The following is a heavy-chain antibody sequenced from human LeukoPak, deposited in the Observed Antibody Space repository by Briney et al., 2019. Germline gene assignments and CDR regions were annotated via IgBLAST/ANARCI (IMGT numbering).Heavy chain of an antibody. CDR2: IIPIFGTA. D-gene: IGHD3-10*01. J-gene: IGHJ4*02. Sequence: SVKVSCKASGGTFSSYAISWVRQAPGQGLEWMGRIIPIFGTANYAQKFQGRVTITTDESTSTAYMELSSLSSEDTAVYYCAEGPFMVRGAQLVVWGQGTLVTVCS. CDR3: AEGPFMVRGAQLVV. CDR1: GGTFSSYA. V-gene: IGHV1-69*05.